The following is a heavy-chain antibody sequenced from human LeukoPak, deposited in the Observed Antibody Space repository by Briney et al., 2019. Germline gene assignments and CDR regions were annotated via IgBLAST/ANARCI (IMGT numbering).Heavy chain of an antibody. CDR1: GLTFSRYW. CDR2: INQDGSQK. D-gene: IGHD1-14*01. CDR3: VTGDHGIY. V-gene: IGHV3-7*01. J-gene: IGHJ4*02. Sequence: GGSLRLSCGASGLTFSRYWMSWVRRAPGKGLEWVANINQDGSQKNYVDSVKGRFTISRDNAKNSLYLQVNSLRAEDTAVYYCVTGDHGIYWGQGTLVTVSS.